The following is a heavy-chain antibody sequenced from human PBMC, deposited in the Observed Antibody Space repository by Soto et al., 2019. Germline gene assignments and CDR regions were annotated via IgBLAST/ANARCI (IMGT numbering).Heavy chain of an antibody. Sequence: SGPTLVNPTQTLTLTCTFSGFSLSTSGVGVGWIRQPPGKALEWLALIYWDDDKRYSPSLKSRLTITKDTSKNQVLLTMTDMEPVDTATYYCARMIFRRNVYYLDYWGRGTLVTLSS. V-gene: IGHV2-5*02. CDR1: GFSLSTSGVG. CDR3: ARMIFRRNVYYLDY. J-gene: IGHJ4*02. D-gene: IGHD3-16*01. CDR2: IYWDDDK.